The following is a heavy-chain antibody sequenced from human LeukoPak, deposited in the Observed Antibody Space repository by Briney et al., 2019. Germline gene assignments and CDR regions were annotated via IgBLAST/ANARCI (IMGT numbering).Heavy chain of an antibody. J-gene: IGHJ1*01. V-gene: IGHV3-74*01. CDR2: INNDGSST. Sequence: GGSLRLSCAASGLAFSKSWMHWVRQAPGKGLVWVSRINNDGSSTTYAGSVKGRFTISRDNAKNMVYLQMNSLRVEDTAIYYCARVYGLGMNEYYQYWGQGTLVTVPS. CDR1: GLAFSKSW. CDR3: ARVYGLGMNEYYQY. D-gene: IGHD3-10*01.